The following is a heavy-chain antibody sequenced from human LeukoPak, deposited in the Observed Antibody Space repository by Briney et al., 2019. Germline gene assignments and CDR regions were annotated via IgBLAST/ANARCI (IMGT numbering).Heavy chain of an antibody. Sequence: GGSLRLSCAASGFTFDDYAMHWVRQAPGKGLEWVSGISWNSGSIGYADSVKGRFTISRDNAKNSLYLQMNSLRAEDTALYYCAEYSNYLDAFDIWGQGTMVTVSS. CDR2: ISWNSGSI. V-gene: IGHV3-9*01. CDR1: GFTFDDYA. D-gene: IGHD4-11*01. J-gene: IGHJ3*02. CDR3: AEYSNYLDAFDI.